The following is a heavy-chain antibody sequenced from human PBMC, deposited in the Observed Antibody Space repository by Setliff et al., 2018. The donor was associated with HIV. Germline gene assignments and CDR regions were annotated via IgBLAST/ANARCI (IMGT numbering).Heavy chain of an antibody. CDR3: ARQGGYNSPLMV. CDR1: GGSISSYY. D-gene: IGHD3-10*01. V-gene: IGHV4-4*09. Sequence: SETLSLTCTVSGGSISSYYWSWIRQPPGKGLEWIGYIYTSGSTNYNPSLKSRVTISVDTSKNQFSLKLSSVTAADTAVYYCARQGGYNSPLMVWGQGKLVTVSS. CDR2: IYTSGST. J-gene: IGHJ4*02.